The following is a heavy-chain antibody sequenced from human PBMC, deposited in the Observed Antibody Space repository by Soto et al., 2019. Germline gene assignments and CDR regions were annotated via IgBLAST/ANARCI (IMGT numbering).Heavy chain of an antibody. J-gene: IGHJ5*01. CDR2: ISGGGITA. D-gene: IGHD2-2*01. V-gene: IGHV3-23*01. Sequence: EVHLWESGGGLVQPGGSLRFSCAASGFTFSNYAMSWVRQAPGKGLEWVSGISGGGITAYYADSVKGRFTISRDNSKNTLYLQMNSLRAEDTAIYYCAKDFINGIVPTAIDSWGQGTLLTVSS. CDR1: GFTFSNYA. CDR3: AKDFINGIVPTAIDS.